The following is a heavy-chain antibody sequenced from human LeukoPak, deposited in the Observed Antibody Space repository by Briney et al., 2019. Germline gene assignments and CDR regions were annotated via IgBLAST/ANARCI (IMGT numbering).Heavy chain of an antibody. CDR2: IYYSGST. J-gene: IGHJ5*02. CDR1: GGSISSYY. CDR3: ARDTAVGNGFDP. V-gene: IGHV4-59*01. D-gene: IGHD6-19*01. Sequence: SETLSLTCTVSGGSISSYYWSWIRQPPGEGLEWIGYIYYSGSTNYNPSLKSRVTISVDTSKNQFSLKLSSVTAADTAVYYCARDTAVGNGFDPWGQGTLVTVSS.